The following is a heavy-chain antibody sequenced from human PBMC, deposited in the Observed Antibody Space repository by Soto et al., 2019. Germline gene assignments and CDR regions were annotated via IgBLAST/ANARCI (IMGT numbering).Heavy chain of an antibody. Sequence: PGGSLRLSCAASGFTFSSYAMSWVRQAPGKGLEWVSAISGSGGSTYYADSVKGRFTIPRDNSKNTLYLQMNSLRAEDTAVYYCAKAHYDSSGYSLALDYWGQGPLVTVSS. CDR1: GFTFSSYA. D-gene: IGHD3-22*01. J-gene: IGHJ4*02. V-gene: IGHV3-23*01. CDR3: AKAHYDSSGYSLALDY. CDR2: ISGSGGST.